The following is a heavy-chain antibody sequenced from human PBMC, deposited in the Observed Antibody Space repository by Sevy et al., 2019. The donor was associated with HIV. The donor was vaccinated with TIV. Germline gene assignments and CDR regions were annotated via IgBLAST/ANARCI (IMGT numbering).Heavy chain of an antibody. Sequence: ASVKVSCKASGGIFKTYGFSWVRQAAGQGPEWVGGIIPILGNTNYAQKFQDRVTISADEYTKTVHMELRNLRAEDTGVYYCARGGGNGWYYFDYWGQETLVTVSS. CDR2: IIPILGNT. CDR1: GGIFKTYG. CDR3: ARGGGNGWYYFDY. V-gene: IGHV1-69*10. J-gene: IGHJ4*02. D-gene: IGHD6-19*01.